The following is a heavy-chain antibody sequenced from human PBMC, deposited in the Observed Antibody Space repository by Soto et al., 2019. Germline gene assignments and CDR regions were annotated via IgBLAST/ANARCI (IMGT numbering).Heavy chain of an antibody. V-gene: IGHV5-51*01. J-gene: IGHJ3*02. CDR3: ATSRSKVVVAAFDI. D-gene: IGHD2-15*01. CDR2: IYPGDSDT. Sequence: GESLKISCKGSGYSFTSYWIGWVRQMPGKGLEWMGIIYPGDSDTKYSPSFQGQVTISVDKSITTAYLQWRSLKASVSAMYYCATSRSKVVVAAFDIWGQGTMVTVSS. CDR1: GYSFTSYW.